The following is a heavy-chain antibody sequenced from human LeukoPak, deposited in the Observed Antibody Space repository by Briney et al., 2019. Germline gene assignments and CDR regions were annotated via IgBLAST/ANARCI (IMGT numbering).Heavy chain of an antibody. V-gene: IGHV4-59*01. D-gene: IGHD3-3*01. CDR3: ARRLRGSGYCIDY. CDR1: GGSINSYY. J-gene: IGHJ4*02. CDR2: IYYSGST. Sequence: PSETLSLTCTVSGGSINSYYWSWIRQPPGKGLEWIGYIYYSGSTNYNPSLKSRVTISVDTSKNQFSLRLSSVTAADTAVYYCARRLRGSGYCIDYWGQGTLVTVSS.